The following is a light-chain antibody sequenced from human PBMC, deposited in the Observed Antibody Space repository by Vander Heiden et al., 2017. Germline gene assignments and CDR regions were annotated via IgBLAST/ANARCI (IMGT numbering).Light chain of an antibody. V-gene: IGLV3-1*01. CDR1: KLADKY. CDR3: QAWDSSTAV. Sequence: SYELTQPPSVSVSPGQTASIICAGNKLADKYACWYQQKPGQSPVLVIYQDNKRPSGIPERFSGSNSGNTATLTISGTQAMDEGYYYCQAWDSSTAVFGGGTKLTVL. J-gene: IGLJ3*02. CDR2: QDN.